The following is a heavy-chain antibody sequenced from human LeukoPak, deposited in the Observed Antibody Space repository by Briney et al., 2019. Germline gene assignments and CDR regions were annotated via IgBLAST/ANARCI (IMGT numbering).Heavy chain of an antibody. CDR2: IESKTDGGTT. J-gene: IGHJ4*02. CDR1: GFTFSGSP. CDR3: TTYGSGRKFDY. V-gene: IGHV3-15*04. D-gene: IGHD3-10*01. Sequence: GGSLRLSCAASGFTFSGSPMHWVRQASGKGLEWVGRIESKTDGGTTDYAAPVKGRFTISRDDSTNTLYLQMNSLKSEDTAVYYCTTYGSGRKFDYWGQGILVTVSS.